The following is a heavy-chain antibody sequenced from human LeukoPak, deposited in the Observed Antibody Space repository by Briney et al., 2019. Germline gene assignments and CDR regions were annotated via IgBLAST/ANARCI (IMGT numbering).Heavy chain of an antibody. J-gene: IGHJ3*02. D-gene: IGHD3-10*01. CDR2: TYYRSKWVN. CDR1: GDSVSSNTAA. V-gene: IGHV6-1*01. CDR3: ARGGSGGRALDI. Sequence: SQTLSLTCAISGDSVSSNTAAWIWIRQSPSRGLEWLGRTYYRSKWVNEYAVSVKGRITINPDTSMNQFSLQLNSVTPEDTAIYYCARGGSGGRALDIWGQGTMVTVSS.